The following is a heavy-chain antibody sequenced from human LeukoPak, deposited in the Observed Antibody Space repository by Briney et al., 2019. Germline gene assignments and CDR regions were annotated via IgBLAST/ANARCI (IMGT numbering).Heavy chain of an antibody. CDR3: ARDLGYCSSTSCSAAGWFDP. CDR1: GGTFSSYA. V-gene: IGHV1-69*05. CDR2: IIPIFGTA. J-gene: IGHJ5*02. Sequence: GASVKVSCKASGGTFSSYAISWVRQAPGQGLEWMGGIIPIFGTANYAQKFQGRVTITTDESTSTAYMELSSLRSEDTAVYYCARDLGYCSSTSCSAAGWFDPWGQGTLVTVSS. D-gene: IGHD2-2*01.